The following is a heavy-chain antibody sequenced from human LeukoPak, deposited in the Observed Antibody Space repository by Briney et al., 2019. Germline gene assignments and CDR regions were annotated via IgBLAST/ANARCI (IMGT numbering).Heavy chain of an antibody. Sequence: ASETLSLTCTVSGGSISSYYWSWIRQPAGKGLEWIGRIYTSGTTNYKPSLKSRVTMSVDTSKNQFSLKLSPVTAADTAVYYCARQQWGRNFDYWGQGTLVTVSS. CDR2: IYTSGTT. D-gene: IGHD6-19*01. CDR3: ARQQWGRNFDY. CDR1: GGSISSYY. V-gene: IGHV4-4*07. J-gene: IGHJ4*02.